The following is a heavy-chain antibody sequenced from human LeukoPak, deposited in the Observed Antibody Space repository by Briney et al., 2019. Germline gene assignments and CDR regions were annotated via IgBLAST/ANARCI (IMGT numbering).Heavy chain of an antibody. D-gene: IGHD6-6*01. Sequence: SETLSLTCTVSGGSISSYYWSWIRQPPGKGLEWIGYIYYSGSTNYNPSLKSRVTISVDTSKNQFSLKLSSVTAADTAVYYCARTSSSSSGYYYYYYMDVWGKGTTVTVSS. V-gene: IGHV4-59*01. CDR3: ARTSSSSSGYYYYYYMDV. CDR2: IYYSGST. CDR1: GGSISSYY. J-gene: IGHJ6*03.